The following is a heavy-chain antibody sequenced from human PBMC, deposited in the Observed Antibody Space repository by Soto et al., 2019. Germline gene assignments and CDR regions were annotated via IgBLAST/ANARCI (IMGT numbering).Heavy chain of an antibody. J-gene: IGHJ4*02. D-gene: IGHD2-2*01. CDR2: ISKSDYT. Sequence: GGSLRLSCTVSGFAFNNYGINWVRQAPGKGLEWVSSISKSDYTYYSDSVKGRFAISRDNAKSSVSLQMNTLRVEDTAVYYCAREDSIIIPAVPDFWGQGTLVTVSS. CDR1: GFAFNNYG. CDR3: AREDSIIIPAVPDF. V-gene: IGHV3-21*01.